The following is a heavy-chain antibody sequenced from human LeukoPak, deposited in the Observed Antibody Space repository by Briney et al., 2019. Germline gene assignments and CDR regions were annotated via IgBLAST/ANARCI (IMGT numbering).Heavy chain of an antibody. J-gene: IGHJ4*02. D-gene: IGHD2-2*01. CDR2: INHSGST. Sequence: SETLSLTCVVYGGSFSGYYWSWIRQPPGKGLEWIGEINHSGSTNYNPSLKSRVTISVDTSKNQFSLKLSSVTAADTAVYYRARGGQYAKEYYFDYWGQGTLVTVSS. CDR3: ARGGQYAKEYYFDY. V-gene: IGHV4-34*01. CDR1: GGSFSGYY.